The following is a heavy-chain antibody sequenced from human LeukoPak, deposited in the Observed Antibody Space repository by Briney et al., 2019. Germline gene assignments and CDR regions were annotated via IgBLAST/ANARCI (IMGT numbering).Heavy chain of an antibody. J-gene: IGHJ6*02. D-gene: IGHD6-19*01. Sequence: PGGSLRLSCAASGFTFRSYAMSWVRQAPGKGLEWVSAISGSGGSTYYADSVKGRFTISRDNSKNTLYLQMNSLRAEDTAVYYCAKGSRLAVAGTYYYYGMDVWGQGTTATVSS. CDR3: AKGSRLAVAGTYYYYGMDV. CDR2: ISGSGGST. CDR1: GFTFRSYA. V-gene: IGHV3-23*01.